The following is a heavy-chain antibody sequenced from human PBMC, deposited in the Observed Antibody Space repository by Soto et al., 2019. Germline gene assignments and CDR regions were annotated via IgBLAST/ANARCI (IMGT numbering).Heavy chain of an antibody. V-gene: IGHV3-30-3*01. J-gene: IGHJ4*02. Sequence: QVQLVESGGGVVQPGRSLRLSCAASGFTFSSYAMHWVRQAPGKGLEWVAVISYDGSNKYYADSVKGRFTISRDNSNNTLYLQMNSLRAEDTAVYYCAREDIVVVVAATLDYWGQGTLVTVSS. CDR1: GFTFSSYA. CDR3: AREDIVVVVAATLDY. CDR2: ISYDGSNK. D-gene: IGHD2-15*01.